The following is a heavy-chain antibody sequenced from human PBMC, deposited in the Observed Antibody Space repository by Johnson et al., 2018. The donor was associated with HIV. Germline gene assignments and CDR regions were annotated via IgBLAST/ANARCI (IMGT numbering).Heavy chain of an antibody. CDR1: GFTFSTYA. D-gene: IGHD2-21*02. J-gene: IGHJ3*02. V-gene: IGHV3-NL1*01. CDR2: ISGDDDIT. Sequence: QVQLVESGGGVVQPGRSLRLSCAASGFTFSTYAMHWVRQAPGKGLEWVSAISGDDDITYYADSVKGRFTISRDNSKNTLYLQMNSLRAEDTAVYYCAREEIVVVTAMDAFDIWGQGTMVTGSS. CDR3: AREEIVVVTAMDAFDI.